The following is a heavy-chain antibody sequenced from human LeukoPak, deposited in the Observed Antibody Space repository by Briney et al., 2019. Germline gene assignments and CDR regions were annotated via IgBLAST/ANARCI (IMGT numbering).Heavy chain of an antibody. V-gene: IGHV3-20*04. Sequence: GGSLRLSCAASGFTFDDYGMSWVRQAPGKGLEWVSGINWNGGSTGYADPVKGRFTISRDNAKNSLYLQMNSLRPDDSAVYYCVKDLGSAITSALALDVWGQGTTVTVSS. D-gene: IGHD2-15*01. CDR1: GFTFDDYG. CDR3: VKDLGSAITSALALDV. CDR2: INWNGGST. J-gene: IGHJ6*02.